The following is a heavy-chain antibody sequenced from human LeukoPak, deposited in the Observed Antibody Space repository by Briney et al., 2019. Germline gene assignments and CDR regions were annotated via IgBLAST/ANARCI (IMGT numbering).Heavy chain of an antibody. Sequence: PSETLSLTCGVSGGSISNTNWWSWVRQPPGQGLEWIGEISLSGLTNYNPSLKSRVTVSLDKSKNHPSLNLPSVTAADTAVYYCSRENGAFSPFGYWGQGTLVTVPS. J-gene: IGHJ4*02. D-gene: IGHD2-8*01. V-gene: IGHV4-4*02. CDR3: SRENGAFSPFGY. CDR2: ISLSGLT. CDR1: GGSISNTNW.